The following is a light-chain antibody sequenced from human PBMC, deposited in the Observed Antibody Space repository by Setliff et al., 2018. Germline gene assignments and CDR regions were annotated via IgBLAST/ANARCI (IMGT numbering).Light chain of an antibody. J-gene: IGLJ1*01. Sequence: QSVLTQPASVSGSPGQSITISCTGTSSDVGGYKYVSWFQQHPGKAPKLMIYEVTKRPSGVPDRFSGSKSGNTASLTVSGLQAEDEADYYCISYAGSNNYVFGTGTKVTVL. V-gene: IGLV2-8*01. CDR2: EVT. CDR3: ISYAGSNNYV. CDR1: SSDVGGYKY.